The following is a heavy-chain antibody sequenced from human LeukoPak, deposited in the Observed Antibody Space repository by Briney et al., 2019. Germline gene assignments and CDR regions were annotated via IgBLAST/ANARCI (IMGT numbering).Heavy chain of an antibody. D-gene: IGHD2-21*02. CDR2: IGPSGVTR. Sequence: GGSLRLSCEGSGFMFGNHGLIWVCQAPGKGLDWLSFIGPSGVTRLYANSVKGRFTISRDNAENSVFLQMNSLRVEDTAVYYCARVSPMTDGAFDLWGQGVMVTVSS. CDR3: ARVSPMTDGAFDL. V-gene: IGHV3-48*04. J-gene: IGHJ3*01. CDR1: GFMFGNHG.